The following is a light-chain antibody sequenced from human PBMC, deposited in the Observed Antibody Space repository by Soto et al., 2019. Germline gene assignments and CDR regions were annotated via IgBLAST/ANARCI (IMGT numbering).Light chain of an antibody. V-gene: IGLV2-14*03. CDR1: SSDVGGFND. Sequence: QSALTQPASVSGSPGQSITISCTGTSSDVGGFNDVSWYQQHPGKAPKLMIYDVTNPPSGVSYRFPGSKSGNTASLTISGLQAEDEADYYCNSYTSSSTYVFGTGTKLTVL. J-gene: IGLJ1*01. CDR2: DVT. CDR3: NSYTSSSTYV.